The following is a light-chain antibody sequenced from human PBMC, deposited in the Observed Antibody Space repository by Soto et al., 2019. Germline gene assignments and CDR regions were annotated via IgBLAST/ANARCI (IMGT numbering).Light chain of an antibody. J-gene: IGLJ1*01. CDR1: SSDVGSYDL. CDR2: EVT. V-gene: IGLV2-23*02. Sequence: QSALTQPASVSGSPGQSITISCTGTSSDVGSYDLVSWYQQHPGKAPRLIIYEVTKRTSGVSNRFSGSKSGSTASLTFSGLQAEDEADYFCCSYAGVSTFVFGTGTKLTVL. CDR3: CSYAGVSTFV.